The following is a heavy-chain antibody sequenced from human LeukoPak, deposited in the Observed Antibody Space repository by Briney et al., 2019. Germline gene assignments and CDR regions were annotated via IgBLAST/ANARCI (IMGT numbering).Heavy chain of an antibody. J-gene: IGHJ4*02. D-gene: IGHD1-1*01. V-gene: IGHV3-15*01. Sequence: GGSLRLSCAASGSPFRNLWMTWVRQAPGKGLEWVGRIKSKNDGATTDYAAPVKGRFTISRDDSQNRVFLQMDSLRSDDTAIYYCTTSLYSYNDDWGQGPLVSVSS. CDR1: GSPFRNLW. CDR3: TTSLYSYNDD. CDR2: IKSKNDGATT.